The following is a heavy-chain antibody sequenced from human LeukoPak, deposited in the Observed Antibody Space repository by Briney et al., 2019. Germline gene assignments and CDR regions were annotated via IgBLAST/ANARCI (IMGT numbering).Heavy chain of an antibody. J-gene: IGHJ4*02. CDR2: IYTSGST. D-gene: IGHD2-15*01. CDR1: GGSMSSGSYY. CDR3: ARGPHCSGGSCHSVSDY. V-gene: IGHV4-61*02. Sequence: PSETLSLTCTVSGGSMSSGSYYWSWIRQPAGKGLEWFGRIYTSGSTNYNPSLKSRVTISIDTSKNQFSLKLSSVTAADTAVYYCARGPHCSGGSCHSVSDYWGQGTLVTVSS.